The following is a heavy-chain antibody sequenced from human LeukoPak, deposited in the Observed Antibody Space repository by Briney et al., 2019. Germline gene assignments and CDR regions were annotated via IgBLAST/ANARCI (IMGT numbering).Heavy chain of an antibody. CDR3: AKLACLYYYDSSGYYGDAFDI. J-gene: IGHJ3*02. CDR2: ISYDGSNK. CDR1: GFTFSSYG. D-gene: IGHD3-22*01. Sequence: PGGSLRLSCAASGFTFSSYGMHWVRQAPGKGQEWVAVISYDGSNKYYADSVKGRFTISRDNSKNTLYLQMNSLRAEDTAVYYCAKLACLYYYDSSGYYGDAFDIWGQGTMVTVSS. V-gene: IGHV3-30*18.